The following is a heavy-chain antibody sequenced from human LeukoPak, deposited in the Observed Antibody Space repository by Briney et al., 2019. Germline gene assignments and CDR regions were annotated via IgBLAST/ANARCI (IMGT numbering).Heavy chain of an antibody. CDR3: AKGPGYSYGYSDY. Sequence: GRSLRLSCAASGFTFSNYGMYWVRQAPGKGLEWVAVISYDGTNKYYADSVKGRFTISRDNSKNTLYLQMNSLRAEDTAVYYCAKGPGYSYGYSDYWGQGTLVTVSP. D-gene: IGHD5-18*01. V-gene: IGHV3-30*18. CDR1: GFTFSNYG. CDR2: ISYDGTNK. J-gene: IGHJ4*02.